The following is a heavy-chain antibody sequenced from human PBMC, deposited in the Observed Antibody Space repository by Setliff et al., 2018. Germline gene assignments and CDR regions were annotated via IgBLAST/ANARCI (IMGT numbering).Heavy chain of an antibody. J-gene: IGHJ4*02. CDR1: GGSISNYY. D-gene: IGHD3-10*01. V-gene: IGHV4-4*07. CDR2: IYTSGST. Sequence: SETLSLTCTVSGGSISNYYWSWIRQPAGKGLEWIGRIYTSGSTNYNPSLKSRVTMSVDTSKNQFSLKLSSVTAADTAVYYCARGIITMVRGVITFSYYFDYWGQGTLFTVSS. CDR3: ARGIITMVRGVITFSYYFDY.